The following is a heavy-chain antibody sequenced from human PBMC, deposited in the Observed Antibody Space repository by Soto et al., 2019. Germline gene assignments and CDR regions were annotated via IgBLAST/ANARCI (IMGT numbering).Heavy chain of an antibody. Sequence: PGGSLRLSCAASGFTFSSYWMHWVRQAPGKGLEWLTRINGEGSYTTYADSVKGRFTISRDNAKNTLYLQLSSLRAEDTAIYYCSRAEGYHYYYQAMDVWGRGTTVTVSS. CDR2: INGEGSYT. D-gene: IGHD2-2*01. V-gene: IGHV3-74*03. J-gene: IGHJ6*02. CDR1: GFTFSSYW. CDR3: SRAEGYHYYYQAMDV.